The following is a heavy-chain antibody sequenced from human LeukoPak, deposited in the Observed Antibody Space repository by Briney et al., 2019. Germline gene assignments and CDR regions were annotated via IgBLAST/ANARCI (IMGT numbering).Heavy chain of an antibody. J-gene: IGHJ5*02. D-gene: IGHD3-9*01. CDR2: IIPIFGTA. Sequence: GASVKVSCKASGGTFSSYAISWVRQAPGQGLEWMGGIIPIFGTANYAQKFQSRVTMTTDTSTSTAYMELRSLRSDDTAVYYCARDPDISTNWFDPWGQGTLVTVSS. V-gene: IGHV1-69*05. CDR1: GGTFSSYA. CDR3: ARDPDISTNWFDP.